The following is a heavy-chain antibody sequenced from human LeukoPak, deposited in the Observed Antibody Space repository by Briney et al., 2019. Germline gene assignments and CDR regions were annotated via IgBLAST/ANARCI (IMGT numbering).Heavy chain of an antibody. CDR2: IYYNGNT. Sequence: SETLSLTCTVSGASISSSYWRWVRQPPGKRLEWIGFIYYNGNTNSNPSLNSRVTISVDTSKNQFSLKMTSVTAADTAVYYCVRGNYDNRGYSNAFDIWGQGAMVTVSS. CDR3: VRGNYDNRGYSNAFDI. CDR1: GASISSSY. J-gene: IGHJ3*02. V-gene: IGHV4-59*01. D-gene: IGHD3-22*01.